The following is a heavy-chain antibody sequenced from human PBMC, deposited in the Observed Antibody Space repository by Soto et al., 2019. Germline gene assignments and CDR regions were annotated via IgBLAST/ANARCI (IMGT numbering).Heavy chain of an antibody. V-gene: IGHV3-30*03. Sequence: QVQLVESGGGVVQPGRSLRLSCAASGFTFSSYGMHWVRQAPGKGLEWVALISYDGRDKYYADSVKGRFTISRDNSKNTLYLQMNSLRVEDTAVYYCGAGHYFSHYWGQGTLVTVSS. CDR2: ISYDGRDK. J-gene: IGHJ4*02. D-gene: IGHD3-10*01. CDR1: GFTFSSYG. CDR3: GAGHYFSHY.